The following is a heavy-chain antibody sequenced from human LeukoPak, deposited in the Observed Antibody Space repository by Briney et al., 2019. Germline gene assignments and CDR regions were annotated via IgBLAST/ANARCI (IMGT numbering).Heavy chain of an antibody. D-gene: IGHD5-24*01. CDR3: ATDVEMATIMLFDY. CDR1: GFTFSSYA. Sequence: GGSLRLSCAASGFTFSSYAMSWVRQAPGKGLEWVSAISGSGGSTYYADSVKGRFTISRDNSKNTLYLQMNSLRAEDTAVYYCATDVEMATIMLFDYWGQGTLVTVSS. V-gene: IGHV3-23*01. J-gene: IGHJ4*02. CDR2: ISGSGGST.